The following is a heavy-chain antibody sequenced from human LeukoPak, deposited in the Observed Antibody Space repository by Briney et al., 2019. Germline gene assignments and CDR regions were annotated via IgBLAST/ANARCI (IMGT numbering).Heavy chain of an antibody. CDR2: ISYDGSNK. Sequence: PGGSLRLSRAASGFTFSSYGMHWVRQAPGKGLEWVAVISYDGSNKYYADSVKGRFTISRDNSKNTLYLQMNSLRAEDTAVYYCAKDTASYYDSSGYYSLDYWGQGTLVTVSS. CDR1: GFTFSSYG. CDR3: AKDTASYYDSSGYYSLDY. D-gene: IGHD3-22*01. V-gene: IGHV3-30*18. J-gene: IGHJ4*02.